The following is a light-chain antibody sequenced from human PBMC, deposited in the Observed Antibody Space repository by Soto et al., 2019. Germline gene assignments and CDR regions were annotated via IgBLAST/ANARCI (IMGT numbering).Light chain of an antibody. CDR1: SSDVGGYNS. Sequence: QSALTQPPSASGSPGQSVTISCTGTSSDVGGYNSVSWYQQHPGKAPKLMIYDVSKRPSGFPDRFSGSKSGNTASLTVSGLQSEDEADYFCSSYADSNNLVFGGGTKLTVL. J-gene: IGLJ2*01. CDR3: SSYADSNNLV. V-gene: IGLV2-8*01. CDR2: DVS.